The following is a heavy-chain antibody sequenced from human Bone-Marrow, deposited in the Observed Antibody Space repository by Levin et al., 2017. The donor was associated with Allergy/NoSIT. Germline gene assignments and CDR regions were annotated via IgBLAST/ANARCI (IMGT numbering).Heavy chain of an antibody. V-gene: IGHV4-59*01. CDR3: ARGGGRHKLYYFDY. Sequence: SQTLSLTCTVSGGSISSYYWSWIRQPPGKGLEWIGYIYYSGSTNYNPSLKSRVTISVDTSKNQFSLKLSSVTAADTAVYYCARGGGRHKLYYFDYWGQGTLVTVSS. CDR2: IYYSGST. J-gene: IGHJ4*02. D-gene: IGHD3-16*01. CDR1: GGSISSYY.